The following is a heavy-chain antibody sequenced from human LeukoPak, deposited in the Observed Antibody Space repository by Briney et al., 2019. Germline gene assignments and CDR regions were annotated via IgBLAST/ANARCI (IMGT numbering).Heavy chain of an antibody. CDR2: ISGSGGST. V-gene: IGHV3-23*01. J-gene: IGHJ4*02. D-gene: IGHD6-19*01. Sequence: PGGSLRLSCAASGFTFSSFAMSWVRQAPGKGLEWVSAISGSGGSTYYADSVKGRITISRDNSKNTLYLQRNSLGAEDTAVYYCASRIAVASPGYWAQGTLVTVSS. CDR3: ASRIAVASPGY. CDR1: GFTFSSFA.